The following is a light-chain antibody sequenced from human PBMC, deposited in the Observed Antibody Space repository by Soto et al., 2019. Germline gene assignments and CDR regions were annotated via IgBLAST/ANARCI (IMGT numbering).Light chain of an antibody. Sequence: DIQMTQSPSSLSASVGDRVTITCRASQRISSYLNWYQQKPGKAPKLLIYAASSLHSGVPSSFSGSGSGTEFTLTISSLQPEDCATYYCQQRYSTLWTCSQGTKVEIK. CDR1: QRISSY. J-gene: IGKJ1*01. V-gene: IGKV1-39*01. CDR3: QQRYSTLWT. CDR2: AAS.